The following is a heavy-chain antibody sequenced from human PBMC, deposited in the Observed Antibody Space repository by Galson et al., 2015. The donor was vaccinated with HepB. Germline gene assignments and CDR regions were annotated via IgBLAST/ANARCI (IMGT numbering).Heavy chain of an antibody. D-gene: IGHD6-25*01. Sequence: SLRLSCAASGFTFTTYWMNWVRQAPGKGLEWVSAICSNGSTIYYADSVKGRFTISRDNSKNTLYLQMNSLRVEDTAVYYCAKDYSPDSGYDIDYWGQGTLVTVSS. V-gene: IGHV3-21*04. J-gene: IGHJ4*02. CDR3: AKDYSPDSGYDIDY. CDR1: GFTFTTYW. CDR2: ICSNGSTI.